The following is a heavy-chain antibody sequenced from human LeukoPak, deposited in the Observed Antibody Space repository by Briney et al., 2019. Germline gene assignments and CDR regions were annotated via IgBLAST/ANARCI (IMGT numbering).Heavy chain of an antibody. D-gene: IGHD2-15*01. CDR1: GGSISSSNW. CDR3: ARQRPLGYCSGGSCPGDWFDP. V-gene: IGHV4-4*02. Sequence: SGTLSLTCAVSGGSISSSNWGSWVRQPPGKGLEWIGEISHSGSTNYNPSLKSRVAISVDKSKNQFSLKLSSVTAADTAVYYCARQRPLGYCSGGSCPGDWFDPWGQGTLVTVSS. CDR2: ISHSGST. J-gene: IGHJ5*02.